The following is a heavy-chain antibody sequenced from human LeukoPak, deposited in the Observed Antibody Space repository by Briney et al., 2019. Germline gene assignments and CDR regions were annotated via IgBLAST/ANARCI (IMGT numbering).Heavy chain of an antibody. CDR1: GFTFSNYA. D-gene: IGHD2-2*01. CDR3: ASRYCSSTTCSYFDY. Sequence: GGSLRLSCAASGFTFSNYAMNWVRQAPGKGLEWVSSISGSGGSTHYADSVRGRFTISRDNTKNTLYLQMNSLGAEDTAVYYCASRYCSSTTCSYFDYWGQGTLVTVSS. V-gene: IGHV3-23*01. CDR2: ISGSGGST. J-gene: IGHJ4*02.